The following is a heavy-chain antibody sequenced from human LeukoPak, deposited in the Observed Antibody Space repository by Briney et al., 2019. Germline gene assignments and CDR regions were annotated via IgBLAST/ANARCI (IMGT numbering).Heavy chain of an antibody. V-gene: IGHV4-4*02. J-gene: IGHJ4*02. CDR1: GFTFSSHG. CDR2: MYLSGTT. D-gene: IGHD3-22*01. Sequence: GSLRLSCAASGFTFSSHGMNWVRQPPGKGLEWIGEMYLSGTTHSNPSVKSRVTISIDKSKNQFFLNLSSVTAADTAVYYCAGLVGRYSSGLYYYYFDYWGQGTLVTVSS. CDR3: AGLVGRYSSGLYYYYFDY.